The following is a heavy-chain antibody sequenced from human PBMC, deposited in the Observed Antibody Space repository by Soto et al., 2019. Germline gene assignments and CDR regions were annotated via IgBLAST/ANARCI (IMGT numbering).Heavy chain of an antibody. CDR1: GYSSISYW. CDR3: ARIIGYCRNNDCSWTFDI. D-gene: IGHD2-2*03. J-gene: IGHJ3*02. CDR2: FYPGDSTS. Sequence: PGETLKISCKTSGYSSISYWVACVRQKPGKGLEWMGTFYPGDSTSTYSPSFQGQVTISVDKSISTAYLHLSSLKASDTAMYYCARIIGYCRNNDCSWTFDIWGQGTMVTVSS. V-gene: IGHV5-51*01.